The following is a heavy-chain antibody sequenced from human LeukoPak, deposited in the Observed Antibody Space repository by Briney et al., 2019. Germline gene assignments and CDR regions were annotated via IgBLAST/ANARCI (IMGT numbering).Heavy chain of an antibody. CDR3: AREGGDFWSGYRSQFDY. D-gene: IGHD3-3*01. J-gene: IGHJ4*02. Sequence: SETLSLTCTVSGGSISSGDYYWSWIRQPPGKGLEWIGYIYYSGSTYYNPSLKSRVTISVDTSKNQFSLKLSSVTAADTAVYYCAREGGDFWSGYRSQFDYWGQGTLVTVSS. CDR2: IYYSGST. V-gene: IGHV4-30-4*01. CDR1: GGSISSGDYY.